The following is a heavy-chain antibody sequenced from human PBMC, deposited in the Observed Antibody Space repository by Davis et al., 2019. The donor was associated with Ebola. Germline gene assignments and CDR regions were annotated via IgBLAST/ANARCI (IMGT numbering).Heavy chain of an antibody. V-gene: IGHV3-23*01. D-gene: IGHD3-3*01. CDR3: AKDLSFDFWSGYYYYGVDV. CDR2: IDYTGDDT. J-gene: IGHJ6*02. Sequence: PGGSLRLSCVGSGFLFNRYAMSWVRQTPGKGLEWVSTIDYTGDDTFVADSVKGRFTISRDNSKNTLYLQMNSLRAEDTAVYYCAKDLSFDFWSGYYYYGVDVWGQGTTVTVSS. CDR1: GFLFNRYA.